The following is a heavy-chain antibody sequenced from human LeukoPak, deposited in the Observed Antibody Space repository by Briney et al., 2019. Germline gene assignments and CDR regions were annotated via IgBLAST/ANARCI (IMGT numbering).Heavy chain of an antibody. D-gene: IGHD3-9*01. J-gene: IGHJ3*02. Sequence: SGGSLRLSCAASGFTFSSYAMSWVRQAPGKGLEWVSAISGSGGSTYYADSVKGRFTISRDNSKNTLYLQMNSLRAEDTAVYYCAKGLVLRYFDWPGAFDIWGQGTMVTVSS. CDR1: GFTFSSYA. V-gene: IGHV3-23*01. CDR3: AKGLVLRYFDWPGAFDI. CDR2: ISGSGGST.